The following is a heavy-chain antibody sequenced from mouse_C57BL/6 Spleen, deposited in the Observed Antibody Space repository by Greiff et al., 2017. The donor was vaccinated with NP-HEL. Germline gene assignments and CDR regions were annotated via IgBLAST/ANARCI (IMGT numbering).Heavy chain of an antibody. CDR1: GYTFTNYW. J-gene: IGHJ2*01. Sequence: QVQLQQSGAELVRPGPSVKMSCKASGYTFTNYWIGWAKQRPGHGLEWIGDIYPGGGYTNYNEKFKGKATMTADKSSSTAYMQFSSLTSEDSAIYYCARSGYYGSSYYFDYWGQGTTLTVSS. D-gene: IGHD1-1*01. CDR3: ARSGYYGSSYYFDY. V-gene: IGHV1-63*01. CDR2: IYPGGGYT.